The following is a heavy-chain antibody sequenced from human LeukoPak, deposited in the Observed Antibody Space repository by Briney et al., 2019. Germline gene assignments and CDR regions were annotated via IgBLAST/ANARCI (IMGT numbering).Heavy chain of an antibody. J-gene: IGHJ4*02. CDR2: INPNSGGT. V-gene: IGHV1-2*04. CDR3: ARGESSALGEVDY. CDR1: GYTFTGYY. D-gene: IGHD3-16*01. Sequence: ASVKVSCKASGYTFTGYYMRWVRQAPGQGLEWMGWINPNSGGTNYAQKFQGWVTMTRDTSISTAYMELSRLRSDDTAVYYCARGESSALGEVDYWGQGTLVTVSS.